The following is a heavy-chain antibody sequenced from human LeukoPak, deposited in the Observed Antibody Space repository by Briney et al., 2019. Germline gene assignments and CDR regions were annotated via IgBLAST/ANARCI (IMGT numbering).Heavy chain of an antibody. CDR3: AREGGTTIWFDP. CDR2: INHSGST. Sequence: SETLSLTCAVYGGSFSGYYWSWIRQPPGKGLEWIGEINHSGSTNYNPSLKSRVTISVDTSKNQFSLKLSSVTAADTAVYYCAREGGTTIWFDPWGQGTLVTVS. V-gene: IGHV4-34*01. CDR1: GGSFSGYY. J-gene: IGHJ5*02. D-gene: IGHD1-7*01.